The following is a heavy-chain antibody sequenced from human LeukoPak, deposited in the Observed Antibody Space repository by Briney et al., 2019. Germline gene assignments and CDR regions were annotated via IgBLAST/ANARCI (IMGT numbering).Heavy chain of an antibody. CDR1: GGSISSYY. CDR2: IYYSGST. Sequence: PSETLSLTCTVSGGSISSYYWNWIRQPPGKGLEWIGYIYYSGSTNYNPSLKSRVTISVDTSKNQFSLKLSSVTAADTAVYYCARDHDYGTGYYYYGMDVWGQGTTVTVSS. V-gene: IGHV4-59*01. CDR3: ARDHDYGTGYYYYGMDV. D-gene: IGHD4-17*01. J-gene: IGHJ6*02.